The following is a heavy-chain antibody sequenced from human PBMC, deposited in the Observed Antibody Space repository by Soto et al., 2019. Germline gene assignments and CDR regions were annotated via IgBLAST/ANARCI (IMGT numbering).Heavy chain of an antibody. J-gene: IGHJ4*02. D-gene: IGHD6-13*01. Sequence: EVQLLESGGGLVQPGGSLRLSCAASGFTFSSYAMTWVRQAPGKGLEWVSSITSSGNTYYADSVKGRFTISRDNSKNTLYLQMNSLRDEDTAVYSCARYTSTWGIHWGQGTLVTVSS. CDR3: ARYTSTWGIH. CDR1: GFTFSSYA. CDR2: ITSSGNT. V-gene: IGHV3-23*01.